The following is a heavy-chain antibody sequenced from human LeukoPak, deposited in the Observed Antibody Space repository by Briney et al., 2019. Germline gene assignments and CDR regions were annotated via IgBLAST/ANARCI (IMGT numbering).Heavy chain of an antibody. J-gene: IGHJ3*02. CDR1: GGSISSSSYY. D-gene: IGHD3-22*01. CDR2: IYYSGST. Sequence: SETLSLTCTVSGGSISSSSYYWGWIRQPPGKGLEWIGSIYYSGSTYYNPSLKSRLTISVDTSKNQFSLKLSSVTAADTAVYYCARAQIHYYDSSGYHDPFDIWGQGTMVTVSS. CDR3: ARAQIHYYDSSGYHDPFDI. V-gene: IGHV4-39*07.